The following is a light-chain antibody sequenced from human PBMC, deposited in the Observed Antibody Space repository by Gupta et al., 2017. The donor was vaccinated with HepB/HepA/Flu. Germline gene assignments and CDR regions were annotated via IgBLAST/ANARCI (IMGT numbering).Light chain of an antibody. CDR3: VLYMGSGTWV. J-gene: IGLJ3*02. CDR1: SGSVSTSYY. Sequence: QTVVTQESSFSVSPGGTVTLTCGLSSGSVSTSYYPSWYQQTPGQAPRTLIYSTNTRSSGFPDRFSGSILGNKSALTITGAQADDESDYYCVLYMGSGTWVFGRGTKLTVL. CDR2: STN. V-gene: IGLV8-61*01.